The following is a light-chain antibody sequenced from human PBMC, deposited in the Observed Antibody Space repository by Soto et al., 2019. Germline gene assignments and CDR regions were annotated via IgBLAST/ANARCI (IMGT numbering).Light chain of an antibody. J-gene: IGKJ1*01. CDR2: GAS. CDR1: QSISSS. Sequence: SAAALSVSPRERATISCRASQSISSSLAWYQQKPGQAPRLLIHGASTRATSNPGRFSGSGSGAEFTLTISSLQSEDFARYYCQQYYDLPPTFGQGTKVDIK. V-gene: IGKV3-15*01. CDR3: QQYYDLPPT.